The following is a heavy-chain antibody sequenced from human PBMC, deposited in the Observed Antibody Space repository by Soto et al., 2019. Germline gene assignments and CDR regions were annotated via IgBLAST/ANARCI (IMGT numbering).Heavy chain of an antibody. J-gene: IGHJ4*02. V-gene: IGHV3-23*01. D-gene: IGHD4-4*01. CDR3: AKDSNKYSSSLRGRYFDY. Sequence: GGSLRLSCAASGFPFSSYVTSWVRQAPGNGLEWVSGITGGGSNTFYADSVKGRFTISRDNSKNTLFLQMNSLGAEDTAVYYCAKDSNKYSSSLRGRYFDYWGQGIGVTVSS. CDR1: GFPFSSYV. CDR2: ITGGGSNT.